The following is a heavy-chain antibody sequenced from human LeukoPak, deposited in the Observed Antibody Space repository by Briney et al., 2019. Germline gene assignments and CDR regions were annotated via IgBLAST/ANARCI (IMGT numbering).Heavy chain of an antibody. CDR3: AKDTERGYSGYVRTPSNYFDY. CDR1: GFTFSSYA. J-gene: IGHJ4*02. Sequence: GGSLRLSCAASGFTFSSYAMSWVRQAPGKGLEWVAFIRYDGSNKYYADSVKGRFTISRDNSKNTLYLQMNSLRAEDTAVYYCAKDTERGYSGYVRTPSNYFDYWGQGTLVTVSS. V-gene: IGHV3-30*02. D-gene: IGHD5-12*01. CDR2: IRYDGSNK.